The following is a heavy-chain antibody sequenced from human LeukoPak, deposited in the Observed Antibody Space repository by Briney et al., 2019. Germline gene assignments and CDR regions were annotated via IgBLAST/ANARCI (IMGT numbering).Heavy chain of an antibody. J-gene: IGHJ6*03. CDR1: GGSISSYY. Sequence: SETLSLTCTVSGGSISSYYWSWIRQPAGKGLEWIGRIYTSGSTNYNPSLKSRVTISVDTSKNQFSLKLSSVTAADTAVYYCATLSSILDYYYYMDVWGKGTTVTASS. CDR2: IYTSGST. V-gene: IGHV4-4*07. D-gene: IGHD6-6*01. CDR3: ATLSSILDYYYYMDV.